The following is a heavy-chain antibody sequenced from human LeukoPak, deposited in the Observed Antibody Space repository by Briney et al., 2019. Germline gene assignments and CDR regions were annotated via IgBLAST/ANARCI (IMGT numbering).Heavy chain of an antibody. CDR2: ISYDGSNK. CDR3: AKDLVDYYDSSGYWGYYYYYGMDV. D-gene: IGHD3-22*01. Sequence: PGGSLRLSCAASGFTFSSYGMHWVRQAPGKGLEWVAVISYDGSNKYYADSVKGRFTISRDNSKNTLYLQMNSLRAEDTAVYYCAKDLVDYYDSSGYWGYYYYYGMDVWGQGTTVTVSS. J-gene: IGHJ6*02. V-gene: IGHV3-30*18. CDR1: GFTFSSYG.